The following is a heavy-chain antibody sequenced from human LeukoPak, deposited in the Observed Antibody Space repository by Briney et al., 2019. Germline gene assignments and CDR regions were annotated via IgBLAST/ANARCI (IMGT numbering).Heavy chain of an antibody. Sequence: ASVKVSCKASGYTFTGYGISWVRQAPGQGLEWMGWISAYNGNTNYAQKLQGRVTMTTDTSTSTAYMELRSLRSDDTAVYYCARDFASHCGGDCYSGYWGQGTLVTVSS. V-gene: IGHV1-18*01. CDR1: GYTFTGYG. D-gene: IGHD2-21*02. CDR2: ISAYNGNT. CDR3: ARDFASHCGGDCYSGY. J-gene: IGHJ4*02.